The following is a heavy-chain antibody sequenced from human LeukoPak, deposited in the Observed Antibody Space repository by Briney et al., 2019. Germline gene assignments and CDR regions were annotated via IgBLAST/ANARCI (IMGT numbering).Heavy chain of an antibody. CDR3: ARARSPDDSSGWYGEYYFDY. J-gene: IGHJ4*02. D-gene: IGHD6-19*01. CDR2: ISSSSSYT. V-gene: IGHV3-11*05. Sequence: PGGSLRLSCAASGFTFSDYYMSWIRQAPGKGLEWVSYISSSSSYTNYADSVKGRFTISRDNAKNSLYLQMNSLRAEDTAVYHCARARSPDDSSGWYGEYYFDYWGQGTLVTVSS. CDR1: GFTFSDYY.